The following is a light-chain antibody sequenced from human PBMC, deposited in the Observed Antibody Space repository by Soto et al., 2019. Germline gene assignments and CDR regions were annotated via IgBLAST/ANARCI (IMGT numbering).Light chain of an antibody. CDR1: GSDIGSYDY. J-gene: IGLJ2*01. CDR3: SSYTNTASLLL. Sequence: QSVLTQPASVAGSPGQSISISCTGSGSDIGSYDYVSWYQQHPGKAPRLIIFEVSYRPSGVSDRFSGSKSGNTASLTISGLQPEDEADYHCSSYTNTASLLLFGGGTRLTVL. CDR2: EVS. V-gene: IGLV2-14*01.